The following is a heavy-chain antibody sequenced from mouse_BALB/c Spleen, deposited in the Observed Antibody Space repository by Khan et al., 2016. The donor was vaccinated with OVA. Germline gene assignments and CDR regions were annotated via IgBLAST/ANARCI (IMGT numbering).Heavy chain of an antibody. J-gene: IGHJ2*01. D-gene: IGHD1-1*01. Sequence: EVELVESGGDLVQPGGSRKLSCAASGFTFSSYGMHWVRQAPEKGLEWVAYISGDNNTIYYADTVKGRFTISRDNPRNTLFLQMTSLMSEDTAMYYCATSYFYGYYFDYWGRGTTLTVSS. CDR3: ATSYFYGYYFDY. CDR2: ISGDNNTI. CDR1: GFTFSSYG. V-gene: IGHV5-17*02.